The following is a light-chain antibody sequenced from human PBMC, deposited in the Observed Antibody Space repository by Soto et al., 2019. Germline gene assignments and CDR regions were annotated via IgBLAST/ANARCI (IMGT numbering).Light chain of an antibody. CDR1: SSNIGF. Sequence: QAVVTQPPSVSAAPGQRVTISCSGSSSNIGFVSWYQQVPGTAPKLLIYDNSNRPLEIPDRFSGSKSGTSATLDITDLQTGDEADYYCGAWDSSLSAGVFGTGTKVTVL. CDR2: DNS. J-gene: IGLJ1*01. V-gene: IGLV1-51*01. CDR3: GAWDSSLSAGV.